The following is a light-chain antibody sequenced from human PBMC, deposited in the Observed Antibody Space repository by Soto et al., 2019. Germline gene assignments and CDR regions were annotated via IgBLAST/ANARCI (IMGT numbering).Light chain of an antibody. CDR1: QSRNKY. J-gene: IGKJ1*01. Sequence: DIQMPQSPSSLSASVGDSVTITCRASQSRNKYLNWYQHKPGKAPSLLIYGASSLHSGVPARFSGAGGGTYFTLTINSLQPEDSATYYCQQTYNTPGTFGRGTKVEI. CDR3: QQTYNTPGT. V-gene: IGKV1-39*01. CDR2: GAS.